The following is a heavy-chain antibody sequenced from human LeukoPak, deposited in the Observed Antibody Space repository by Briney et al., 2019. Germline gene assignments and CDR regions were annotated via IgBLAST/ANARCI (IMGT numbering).Heavy chain of an antibody. CDR3: ARPQWELIYDAFDI. CDR1: GYTFTGYY. D-gene: IGHD1-26*01. J-gene: IGHJ3*02. CDR2: ISPNSGGT. Sequence: ASVTVSCKASGYTFTGYYMHWVRQPPGQGLESMGWISPNSGGTNYAQNFQGRVTMTRDTSIRTAYMELNRLRSDDTAVYYCARPQWELIYDAFDIWGQGTMVTVSS. V-gene: IGHV1-2*02.